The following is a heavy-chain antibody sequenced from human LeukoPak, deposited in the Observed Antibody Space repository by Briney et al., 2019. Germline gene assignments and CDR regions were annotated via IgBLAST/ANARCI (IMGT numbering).Heavy chain of an antibody. D-gene: IGHD3-16*02. J-gene: IGHJ6*03. CDR1: GGTFSSYG. CDR2: ISAYNGNT. CDR3: ARVVAYDYVWGSYRLHYYYYMDV. V-gene: IGHV1-18*01. Sequence: ASVKVSCKASGGTFSSYGISWVRQAPGQGLEWMGWISAYNGNTNYAQKLQGRVTMTTDTSTSTAYMELRSLRSDDTAVYYCARVVAYDYVWGSYRLHYYYYMDVWGKGTTVTISS.